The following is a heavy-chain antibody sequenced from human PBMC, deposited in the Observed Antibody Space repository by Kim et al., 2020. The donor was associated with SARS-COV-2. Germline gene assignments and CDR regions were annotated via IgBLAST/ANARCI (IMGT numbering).Heavy chain of an antibody. Sequence: ADSVKGRFTIARDNDKNRLYLQMNSLRAEDTAVYDCARVRGRTASYGMDVWCQGTTVTVSS. CDR3: ARVRGRTASYGMDV. D-gene: IGHD1-26*01. J-gene: IGHJ6*02. V-gene: IGHV3-74*01.